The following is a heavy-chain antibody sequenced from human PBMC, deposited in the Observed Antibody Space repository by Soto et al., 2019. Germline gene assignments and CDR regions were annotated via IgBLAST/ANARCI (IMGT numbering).Heavy chain of an antibody. CDR1: GGSISSSNW. D-gene: IGHD6-19*01. CDR2: IYHSGST. J-gene: IGHJ4*02. V-gene: IGHV4-4*02. Sequence: TSETLSLTCAVSGGSISSSNWWSWVRQPPGKGLEWIGEIYHSGSTNYNPSLKSRVTISVDTSKNQFSLKLNSVTAADTAVYYCARKLTSGWYVDYWGQGTPVTVSS. CDR3: ARKLTSGWYVDY.